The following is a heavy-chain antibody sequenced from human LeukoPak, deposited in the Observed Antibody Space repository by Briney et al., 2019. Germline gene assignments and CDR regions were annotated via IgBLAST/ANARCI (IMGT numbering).Heavy chain of an antibody. Sequence: HGESLKISCKASGYRFTSYWIGWVRQMPGKGLEWVGIIYPSDSDARYSPSFQGQVTISADKSINTAYLQWSSLKASDTAMYYCARRNYDILTGYYNDYFDYWGQGTLVTLSS. J-gene: IGHJ4*02. CDR3: ARRNYDILTGYYNDYFDY. CDR2: IYPSDSDA. CDR1: GYRFTSYW. V-gene: IGHV5-51*01. D-gene: IGHD3-9*01.